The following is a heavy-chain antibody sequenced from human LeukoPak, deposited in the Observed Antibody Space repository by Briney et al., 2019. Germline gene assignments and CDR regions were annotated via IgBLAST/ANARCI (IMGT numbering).Heavy chain of an antibody. D-gene: IGHD1-26*01. CDR1: GFTSSDYY. V-gene: IGHV3-11*01. Sequence: GGSLRLSCAASGFTSSDYYMSWIRQAPGKGLEWVSYISSSGSTIYYADSVKGRFTISRDNAKNSLYLQMNSLRAEDTAVYYCASSYSGSYFDYWGQGTLVTVSS. J-gene: IGHJ4*02. CDR3: ASSYSGSYFDY. CDR2: ISSSGSTI.